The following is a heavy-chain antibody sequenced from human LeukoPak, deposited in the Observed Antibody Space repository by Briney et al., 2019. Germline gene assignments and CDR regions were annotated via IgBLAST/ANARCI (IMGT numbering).Heavy chain of an antibody. D-gene: IGHD2-15*01. CDR3: AREGVSGSYYFDY. CDR2: IYSGGST. J-gene: IGHJ4*02. V-gene: IGHV3-66*01. Sequence: GGSLRLSCAASGFTVSSNYMSWVRQAPGKGLEWVSVIYSGGSTYYVDSVKGRFTISRDNSKNTLYLQMNSLRAEDTAVYYCAREGVSGSYYFDYWGQGTLVTVSS. CDR1: GFTVSSNY.